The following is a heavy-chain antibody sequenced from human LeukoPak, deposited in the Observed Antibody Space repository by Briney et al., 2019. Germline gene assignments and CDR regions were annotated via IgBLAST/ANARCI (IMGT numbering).Heavy chain of an antibody. CDR2: IYYSGST. V-gene: IGHV4-59*01. CDR3: ARDSGDPAWFDP. D-gene: IGHD7-27*01. J-gene: IGHJ5*02. Sequence: PSETLSLTCTVSGGSIRSYYWTWVRQPPGRGLEWIGNIYYSGSTNYNPSLKSRLTMSVDTSKNQFSLRLTSVTAADTAVYYCARDSGDPAWFDPWGQGTLVTVSS. CDR1: GGSIRSYY.